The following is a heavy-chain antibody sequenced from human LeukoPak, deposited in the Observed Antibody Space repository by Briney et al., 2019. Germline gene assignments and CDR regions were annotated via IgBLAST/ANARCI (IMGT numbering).Heavy chain of an antibody. CDR1: GGSFSGYY. D-gene: IGHD3-22*01. J-gene: IGHJ4*02. CDR3: ARGVVVYFDY. CDR2: INHSGST. V-gene: IGHV4-34*01. Sequence: PSETLSLTCAVYGGSFSGYYWSWIRQPPGKGLEWIGEINHSGSTNYNPSLKSRVTISVDTSKNQFSLKLSSVTAADTAVYYCARGVVVYFDYWGQGTLVTVSS.